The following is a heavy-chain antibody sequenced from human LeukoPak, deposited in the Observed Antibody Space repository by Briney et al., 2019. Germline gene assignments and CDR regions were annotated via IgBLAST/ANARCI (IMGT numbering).Heavy chain of an antibody. CDR2: INPSGGGT. CDR3: AREIGPRQLHLWGSAFDY. Sequence: ASVKVSCTASGYTFTNYYMHWVRQAPGQGLEWMGIINPSGGGTSYAQKFQGRLTMTRDTSTTTVYMELSSLRSEDTAMYYCAREIGPRQLHLWGSAFDYWGQGTLVTVSS. CDR1: GYTFTNYY. D-gene: IGHD5-18*01. V-gene: IGHV1-46*01. J-gene: IGHJ4*02.